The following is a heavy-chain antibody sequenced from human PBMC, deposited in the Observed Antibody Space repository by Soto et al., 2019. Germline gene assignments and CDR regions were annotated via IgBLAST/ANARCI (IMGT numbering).Heavy chain of an antibody. D-gene: IGHD3-10*01. J-gene: IGHJ4*02. CDR1: GFTFSSYG. CDR2: ISYDGSNK. CDR3: AKDPETVVRGVIMPDY. V-gene: IGHV3-30*18. Sequence: PGGSLRLPCAASGFTFSSYGMHWVRQAPGKGLEWVAVISYDGSNKYYADSVKGRFTISRGNSKNTLYLQMNSLRAEDTAVYYCAKDPETVVRGVIMPDYWGQGTLVTVSS.